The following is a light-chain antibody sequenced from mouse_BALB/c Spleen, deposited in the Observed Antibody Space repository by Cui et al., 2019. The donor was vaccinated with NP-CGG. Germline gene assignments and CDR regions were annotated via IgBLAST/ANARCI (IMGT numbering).Light chain of an antibody. V-gene: IGLV1*01. Sequence: QAVVTQESALTTSPGETVTLTCRSSTGAVTTNNYANWVQENPDHLFTGLIGGTNNRAPGVPARFSGSLIGDKAALTITGAQNEDEAISFCVLWYNNHWVFGGGTKLTVL. CDR2: GTN. CDR3: VLWYNNHWV. J-gene: IGLJ1*01. CDR1: TGAVTTNNY.